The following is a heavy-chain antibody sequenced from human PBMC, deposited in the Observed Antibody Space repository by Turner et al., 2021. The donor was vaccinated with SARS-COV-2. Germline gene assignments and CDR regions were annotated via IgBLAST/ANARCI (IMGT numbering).Heavy chain of an antibody. CDR2: ISVSGGST. V-gene: IGHV3-23*01. Sequence: VHLLESRGGLVQPGGSLTLACAASSFPFSSYAMSWVRQASGKGLEWVSAISVSGGSTFYADSLKGRFTISRDNSKNTLYLQMNSLRAEDTAVYYCAKDPGVSSGPVLEYFQHWGQGTLVTVSS. CDR3: AKDPGVSSGPVLEYFQH. D-gene: IGHD6-19*01. J-gene: IGHJ1*01. CDR1: SFPFSSYA.